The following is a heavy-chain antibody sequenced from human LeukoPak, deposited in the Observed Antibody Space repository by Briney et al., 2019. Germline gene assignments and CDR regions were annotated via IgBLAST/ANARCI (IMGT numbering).Heavy chain of an antibody. D-gene: IGHD4-17*01. CDR1: RFTFSDYY. J-gene: IGHJ3*02. CDR3: ARDIYGTDAFDI. V-gene: IGHV3-11*04. CDR2: ISSSGNII. Sequence: PGGSLRLSCAASRFTFSDYYMSWIRQTPGKGLEWISYISSSGNIIYYADSVKGRFTISRDNSKNTLYLQMNSLRAGDTAVYYCARDIYGTDAFDIWGQGTMVTVSS.